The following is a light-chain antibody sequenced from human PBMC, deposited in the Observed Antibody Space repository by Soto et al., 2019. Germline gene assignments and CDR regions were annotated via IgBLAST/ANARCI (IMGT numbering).Light chain of an antibody. V-gene: IGKV1-39*01. CDR3: QQLESYPST. J-gene: IGKJ4*01. Sequence: DIQMTQSPSSLSASVGDRVTITCRASQSISNYVSWYQQKPGKAPKLLIYAASTLQSGVPSRFSGSGSGTDFTLTISSLQPEDFATYYCQQLESYPSTFGGGTKVDI. CDR2: AAS. CDR1: QSISNY.